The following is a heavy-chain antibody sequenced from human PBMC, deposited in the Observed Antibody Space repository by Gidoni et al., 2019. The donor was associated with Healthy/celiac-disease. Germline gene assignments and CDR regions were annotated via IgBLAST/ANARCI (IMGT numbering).Heavy chain of an antibody. Sequence: EVQLVESGGGLVQPGRSLRLSCAASGFTFDDYAMHWVRHAPGKCLEWVSGISWNSGSIGYADSVKGRFTISRDNAKNSLYLQMNSLRAEDTALYYCAKSVFSRRNCSSTSCYTSAFDYWGQGTLVTVSS. CDR2: ISWNSGSI. V-gene: IGHV3-9*01. J-gene: IGHJ4*02. CDR1: GFTFDDYA. D-gene: IGHD2-2*02. CDR3: AKSVFSRRNCSSTSCYTSAFDY.